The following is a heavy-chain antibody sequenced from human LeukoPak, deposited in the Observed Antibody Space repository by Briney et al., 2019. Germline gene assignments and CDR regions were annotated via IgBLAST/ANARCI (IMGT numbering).Heavy chain of an antibody. D-gene: IGHD3-22*01. CDR1: GYTFTSYG. V-gene: IGHV1-18*01. J-gene: IGHJ4*02. Sequence: ASVKVSCKASGYTFTSYGISWVRQAPGQGLEWMGWISAYNGNTHSAQKLQGRVTMTTDTSTSTAYMELRSLRSDDTAVYYCARGFPPRRQYDSSGYYSYYFDYWGQGTLVTVSS. CDR2: ISAYNGNT. CDR3: ARGFPPRRQYDSSGYYSYYFDY.